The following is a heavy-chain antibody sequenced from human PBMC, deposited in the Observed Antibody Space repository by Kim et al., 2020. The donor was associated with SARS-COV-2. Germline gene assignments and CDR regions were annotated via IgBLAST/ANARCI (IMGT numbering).Heavy chain of an antibody. V-gene: IGHV4-39*01. J-gene: IGHJ6*02. CDR1: GGSISSSSYY. D-gene: IGHD3-10*01. CDR3: ASHGRRYYYGSGSLPAQSQNYYYGMDV. Sequence: SETLSLTCTVSGGSISSSSYYWGWIRQPPGKGLEWIGSIYYSGSTYYNPSLKSRVTISVDTSKNQFSLKLSSVTAADTAVYYCASHGRRYYYGSGSLPAQSQNYYYGMDVWGQGTTVTVSS. CDR2: IYYSGST.